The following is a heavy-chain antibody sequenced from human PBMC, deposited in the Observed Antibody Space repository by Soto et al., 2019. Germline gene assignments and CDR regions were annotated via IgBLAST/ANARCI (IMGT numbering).Heavy chain of an antibody. CDR3: ARGWGRIFDY. D-gene: IGHD7-27*01. V-gene: IGHV4-34*01. J-gene: IGHJ4*02. CDR2: INHSGST. Sequence: QVQLEQWGAGLLKPSETLSLTCAVYGGSFSGYYWNWIRQPPGKGLEWIGEINHSGSTNYNPSLKRRVTLSGDTSKNQFSLKLSSVSAADTAVDYCARGWGRIFDYWGQGTMVTVSS. CDR1: GGSFSGYY.